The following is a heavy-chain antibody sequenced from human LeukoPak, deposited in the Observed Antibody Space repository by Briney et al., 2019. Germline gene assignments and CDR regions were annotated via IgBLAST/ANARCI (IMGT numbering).Heavy chain of an antibody. CDR2: IIPIFGTA. J-gene: IGHJ4*02. V-gene: IGHV1-69*05. D-gene: IGHD3-10*01. CDR3: ARDKESYGSGSYYTFDY. Sequence: GASVKVSCKVSGYTLTELSMHWVRQAPGQGLEWMGGIIPIFGTANYAQKFQGRVTITTDESTSTAYMELSSLRSEDTAVYYCARDKESYGSGSYYTFDYWGQGTLVTVSS. CDR1: GYTLTELS.